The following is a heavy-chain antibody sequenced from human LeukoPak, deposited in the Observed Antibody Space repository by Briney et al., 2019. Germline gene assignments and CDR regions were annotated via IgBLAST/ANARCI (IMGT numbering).Heavy chain of an antibody. J-gene: IGHJ3*02. Sequence: GGSLRLSCAASGFTFSDYSVNWVRQAPGKGLEWVSYISSSSSTMYYADSVKGRFTISRDNAKNSLYLHMNSLRAEDTAVYYCARYSNYVTMGGAFDIWGQGAMVTVSS. V-gene: IGHV3-48*01. CDR2: ISSSSSTM. CDR1: GFTFSDYS. CDR3: ARYSNYVTMGGAFDI. D-gene: IGHD3-10*01.